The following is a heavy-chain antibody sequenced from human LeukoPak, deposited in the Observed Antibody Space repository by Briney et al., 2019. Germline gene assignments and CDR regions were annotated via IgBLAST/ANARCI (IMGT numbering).Heavy chain of an antibody. Sequence: GGSLRLTCAASGFTFSSYEMNWVRQAPGKGLEWVSYISSSGSTIYYADSVKGRFTISRDNAKNTLYLQMNSLRAEDTAVYYCARDWFHAIDYWGQGTLVTVSS. J-gene: IGHJ4*02. CDR3: ARDWFHAIDY. CDR2: ISSSGSTI. D-gene: IGHD2/OR15-2a*01. V-gene: IGHV3-48*03. CDR1: GFTFSSYE.